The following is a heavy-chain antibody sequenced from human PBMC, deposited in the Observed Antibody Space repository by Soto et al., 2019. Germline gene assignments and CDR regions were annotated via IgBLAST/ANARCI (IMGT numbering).Heavy chain of an antibody. Sequence: QVQLQESGPGLVKPSETLSLTCTVSGGSISSYYWSWIRQPPGKGLEWIGYIYYSGSTNYNPSLKSRVTISVDTSKNQFSLKLSSVTAADTAVYYCARDRGSSWHSDAFDIWGQGTMVTFSS. CDR1: GGSISSYY. CDR2: IYYSGST. CDR3: ARDRGSSWHSDAFDI. D-gene: IGHD6-13*01. J-gene: IGHJ3*02. V-gene: IGHV4-59*01.